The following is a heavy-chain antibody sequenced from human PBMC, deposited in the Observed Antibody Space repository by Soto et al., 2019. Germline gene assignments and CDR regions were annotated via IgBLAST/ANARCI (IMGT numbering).Heavy chain of an antibody. J-gene: IGHJ5*02. V-gene: IGHV3-73*02. CDR3: TSSFVVVTAIAAS. CDR1: GFTFSDST. D-gene: IGHD2-21*02. CDR2: IRNKANSYAT. Sequence: EVQLVESGGGLVQPGGSLKLSCAASGFTFSDSTMHWVRQASGKGLEWVGRIRNKANSYATAYAASVKGRFTVSREESENTAYLQMNGLKTEDTAVYYCTSSFVVVTAIAASWGQGTLVTVSS.